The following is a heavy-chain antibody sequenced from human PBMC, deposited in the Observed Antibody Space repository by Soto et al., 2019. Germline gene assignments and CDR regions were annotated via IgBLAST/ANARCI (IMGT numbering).Heavy chain of an antibody. CDR2: INPKSGVT. CDR3: ARGPKQTPRHSNSWFVPDY. Sequence: QLHLVQSGAEVKKPGASVRVSCKASRYTFPDYYIHWVRQAPGQGLEWMGWINPKSGVTNSAQKFQGRITMTRDTSITTAYLELSSLRSDDTAVYYCARGPKQTPRHSNSWFVPDYWGQGSLVTVSS. J-gene: IGHJ4*02. CDR1: RYTFPDYY. D-gene: IGHD6-13*01. V-gene: IGHV1-2*02.